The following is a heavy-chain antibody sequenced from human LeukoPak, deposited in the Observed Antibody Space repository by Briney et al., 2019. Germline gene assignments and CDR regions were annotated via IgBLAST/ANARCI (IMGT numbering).Heavy chain of an antibody. CDR1: GFTFDDYG. J-gene: IGHJ6*03. D-gene: IGHD6-13*01. CDR2: INWNGGST. CDR3: AREGSSLHPGYYYYYMDV. Sequence: GGSLRLSCAASGFTFDDYGMSWVRQAPGKGLEWVSGINWNGGSTGYADSVKGRFTISRDNAKNSLYLQMNSPRAGDTALYYCAREGSSLHPGYYYYYMDVWGKGTTVTVSS. V-gene: IGHV3-20*04.